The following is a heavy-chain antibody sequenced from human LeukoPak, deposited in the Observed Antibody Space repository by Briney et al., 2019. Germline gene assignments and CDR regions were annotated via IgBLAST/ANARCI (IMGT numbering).Heavy chain of an antibody. V-gene: IGHV1-69*04. CDR1: GGTFSSYA. CDR2: IIPILGIA. J-gene: IGHJ4*02. Sequence: SVKVSRKASGGTFSSYAISWVRQAPGQGLEWMGRIIPILGIANYAQKFQGRVTITADKSTSTAYMELSSLRSEDTAVYYCARDRMGYGDYVPINEPPRAVNYWGQGTLVTVSS. CDR3: ARDRMGYGDYVPINEPPRAVNY. D-gene: IGHD4-17*01.